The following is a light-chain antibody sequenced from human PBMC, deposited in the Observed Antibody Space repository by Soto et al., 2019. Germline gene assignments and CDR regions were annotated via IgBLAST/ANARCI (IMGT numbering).Light chain of an antibody. CDR1: QSIDSW. Sequence: DIQMTQSPSTLSASVGDRVTIICRASQSIDSWLAWYQQKPGKAPKVLIYKASSVETGVPSRFSGSGSGTELTLTISNLQPDDFEYYYCKQYNRSSSFGQGTKLEIK. J-gene: IGKJ2*03. V-gene: IGKV1-5*03. CDR2: KAS. CDR3: KQYNRSSS.